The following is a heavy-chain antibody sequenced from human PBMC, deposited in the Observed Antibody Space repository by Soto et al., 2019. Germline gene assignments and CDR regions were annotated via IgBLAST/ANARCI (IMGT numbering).Heavy chain of an antibody. Sequence: PSETLSLTCAVYGGSFSGYYWSWIRQPPGKGLEWIGEINHSGSTNYNPSLKSRVTISVDTSKNQFSLKLSSVTAADTAVYYCGRGHPLTTSLGLVITRRVNFDCWGQGNLVTVSS. V-gene: IGHV4-34*01. J-gene: IGHJ4*02. CDR1: GGSFSGYY. CDR2: INHSGST. D-gene: IGHD3-3*01. CDR3: GRGHPLTTSLGLVITRRVNFDC.